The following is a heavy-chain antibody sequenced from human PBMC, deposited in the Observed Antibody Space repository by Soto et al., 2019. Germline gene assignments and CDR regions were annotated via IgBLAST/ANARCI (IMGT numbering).Heavy chain of an antibody. CDR1: GGTFSSYT. CDR3: ARGYGDSSGYYSDYYGMDV. J-gene: IGHJ6*02. Sequence: SVKVSCKASGGTFSSYTISWVRQAPGQGLEWMGRIIPILGIANYAQKFQGRVTMTRNTSISTAYMELSSLRSEDTAVYYCARGYGDSSGYYSDYYGMDVWGQGTTVTVSS. CDR2: IIPILGIA. V-gene: IGHV1-69*02. D-gene: IGHD3-22*01.